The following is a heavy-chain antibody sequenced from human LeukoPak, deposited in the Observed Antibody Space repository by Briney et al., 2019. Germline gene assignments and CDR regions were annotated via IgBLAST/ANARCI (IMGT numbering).Heavy chain of an antibody. CDR3: ARERLEYFYDNSGYSN. CDR2: INSDGSST. V-gene: IGHV3-74*01. J-gene: IGHJ4*02. Sequence: GGSLRLSCAASGFIFRNYWMDWVRHVPGKGLVWVSRINSDGSSTDYADSVKGRFTISRDNAKNTLYLQMNSLRAEDTAVYYCARERLEYFYDNSGYSNWGQGTLVTVSS. D-gene: IGHD3-22*01. CDR1: GFIFRNYW.